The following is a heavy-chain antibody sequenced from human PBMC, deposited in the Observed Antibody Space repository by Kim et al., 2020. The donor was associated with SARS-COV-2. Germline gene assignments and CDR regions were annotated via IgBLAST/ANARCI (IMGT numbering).Heavy chain of an antibody. CDR1: GGSFSGYY. Sequence: SETLSLTCAVYGGSFSGYYWSWIRQPPGKGLEWIGEINHSGSTNYNPSLKSRVTISVDTSKNQFSLKLSSVTAADTAVYYCARGRRIAARNDPNSSSWYPRRSSSYFDYWGQGTLVTVSS. V-gene: IGHV4-34*01. CDR3: ARGRRIAARNDPNSSSWYPRRSSSYFDY. CDR2: INHSGST. J-gene: IGHJ4*02. D-gene: IGHD6-13*01.